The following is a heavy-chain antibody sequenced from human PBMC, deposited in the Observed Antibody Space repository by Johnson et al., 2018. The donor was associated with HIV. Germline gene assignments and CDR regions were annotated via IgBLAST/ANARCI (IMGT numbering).Heavy chain of an antibody. V-gene: IGHV3-20*04. CDR1: GFTFDDYG. Sequence: VQLVESGGGVVRPGGSLRLSCAASGFTFDDYGMSWVRQAPGKGLEWVSGIYWTGDNTGYADSVKGRFTISRDNAKNSLYLQMNSLRPEDTALYYCAQGGGYGEDDVFDIWGQGTMVTVSS. D-gene: IGHD3-22*01. CDR2: IYWTGDNT. J-gene: IGHJ3*02. CDR3: AQGGGYGEDDVFDI.